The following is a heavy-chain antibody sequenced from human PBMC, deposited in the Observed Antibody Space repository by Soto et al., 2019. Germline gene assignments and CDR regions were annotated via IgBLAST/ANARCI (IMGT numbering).Heavy chain of an antibody. CDR3: ARVPLRGTSSYYMDV. Sequence: SETLSLTCVVYRGSLSGYYWSWIRQPPGKGLEWIGEINHSGITHYSPSLKSRVTMSVDTSKNHFSVKLTSVTAADTATYYCARVPLRGTSSYYMDVWATGTTVTVSS. CDR1: RGSLSGYY. J-gene: IGHJ6*03. CDR2: INHSGIT. D-gene: IGHD1-1*01. V-gene: IGHV4-34*01.